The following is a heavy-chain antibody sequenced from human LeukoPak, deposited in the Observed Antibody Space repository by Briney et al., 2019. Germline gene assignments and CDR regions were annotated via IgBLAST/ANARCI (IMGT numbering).Heavy chain of an antibody. V-gene: IGHV4-59*01. CDR2: LYFSGSN. Sequence: PSETLSLTCTVSGNSISNYYWSWIRQPPGKGLEWIGYLYFSGSNNYNPSLKSRVTISVDTSKNQFSLKLSSVTAADTAMYYCARGIAAEWLPIWGQGTLVTVSS. CDR1: GNSISNYY. D-gene: IGHD3-3*01. J-gene: IGHJ4*02. CDR3: ARGIAAEWLPI.